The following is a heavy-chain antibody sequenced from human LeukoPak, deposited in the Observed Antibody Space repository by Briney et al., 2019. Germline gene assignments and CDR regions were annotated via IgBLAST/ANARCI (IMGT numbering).Heavy chain of an antibody. CDR2: ISSSSSYI. Sequence: GGSLRLSCAASGFTFSSYSMNWVRQAPGKGLEWVSSISSSSSYIYYADSVKGRFTISRDNAKNSLYLQVNSLRAEDTAVYYCARDPLVVVAGTTDYWGQGTLVTVSS. J-gene: IGHJ4*02. D-gene: IGHD2-15*01. V-gene: IGHV3-21*01. CDR3: ARDPLVVVAGTTDY. CDR1: GFTFSSYS.